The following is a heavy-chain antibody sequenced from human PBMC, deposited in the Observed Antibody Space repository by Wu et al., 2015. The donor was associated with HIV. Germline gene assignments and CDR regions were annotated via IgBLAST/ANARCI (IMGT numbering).Heavy chain of an antibody. CDR2: FDAEEGET. D-gene: IGHD1-1*01. CDR3: STGLNSYAFDI. V-gene: IGHV1-24*01. J-gene: IGHJ3*02. Sequence: QVQLVQSGAEVKKPGASVRVSCKVSGYILSKLSIHWVRQAPAKGLEWMGGFDAEEGETIYAQKLQGRVTMTEDTSTDIAYMELSSLKSEDTAMYYCSTGLNSYAFDIWGQGTTVIASS. CDR1: GYILSKLS.